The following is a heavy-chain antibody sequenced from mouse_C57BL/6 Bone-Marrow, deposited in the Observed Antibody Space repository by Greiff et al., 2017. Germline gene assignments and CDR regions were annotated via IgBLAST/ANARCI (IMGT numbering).Heavy chain of an antibody. CDR2: IYPGSGNT. CDR3: ARLYYGNSWYFDV. V-gene: IGHV1-76*01. CDR1: GYTFTDYY. Sequence: LVESGAELVRPGASVKLSCKASGYTFTDYYINWVKQRPGQGLEWIARIYPGSGNTYYNEKFKGKATLTAEKSSSTAYMQLSSLTSEDSAVYFCARLYYGNSWYFDVWGTGTTVTVSS. J-gene: IGHJ1*03. D-gene: IGHD2-1*01.